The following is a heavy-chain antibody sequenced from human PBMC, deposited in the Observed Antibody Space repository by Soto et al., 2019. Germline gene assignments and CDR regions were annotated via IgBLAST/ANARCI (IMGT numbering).Heavy chain of an antibody. CDR1: GGSLSSSAYS. Sequence: PSETLSLTCAVSGGSLSSSAYSRSWIRQPPGKGLEWIGFIYQSGSTYYNPSLKSRVTMSLDRPKNQFSLKLSSVTAADTAVYYCARELLFYDSDGFSWDDAFDIWGQGTMVTVS. J-gene: IGHJ3*02. D-gene: IGHD3-22*01. V-gene: IGHV4-30-2*01. CDR2: IYQSGST. CDR3: ARELLFYDSDGFSWDDAFDI.